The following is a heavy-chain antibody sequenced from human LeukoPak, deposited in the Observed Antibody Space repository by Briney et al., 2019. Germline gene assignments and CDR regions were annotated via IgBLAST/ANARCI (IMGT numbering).Heavy chain of an antibody. V-gene: IGHV4-39*01. J-gene: IGHJ4*02. D-gene: IGHD3-22*01. CDR1: GGSISTSSYY. Sequence: SSETLSLTCTVSGGSISTSSYYWGWIRQPPGEGLEWIASIYYSGSTHYNPSLRSRVTISAGMSKNQFSLKLTSVTAADTAVYFCARQDDYYDSRGVRGGYFDYWGQGTLVTVSS. CDR2: IYYSGST. CDR3: ARQDDYYDSRGVRGGYFDY.